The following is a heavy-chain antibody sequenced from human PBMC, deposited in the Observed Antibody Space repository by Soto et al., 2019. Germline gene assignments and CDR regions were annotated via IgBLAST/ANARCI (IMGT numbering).Heavy chain of an antibody. CDR3: AKEYSSSVFSNDAFDI. CDR2: ISVSGGST. CDR1: GFTFNSYA. J-gene: IGHJ3*02. Sequence: EVQLLESGGGLVQPGGSLRLSCAASGFTFNSYAMTWVRQAPGKGLEWVSAISVSGGSTYYADSVKGRFTISRDNFKNTLYLQMNSLRAEDTAVYYCAKEYSSSVFSNDAFDIWGQGTMVTVSS. D-gene: IGHD6-6*01. V-gene: IGHV3-23*01.